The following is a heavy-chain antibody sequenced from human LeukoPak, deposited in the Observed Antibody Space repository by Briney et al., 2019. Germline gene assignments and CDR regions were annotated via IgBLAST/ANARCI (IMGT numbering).Heavy chain of an antibody. D-gene: IGHD1-7*01. CDR2: IYTSGST. V-gene: IGHV4-4*07. Sequence: PSETLSLTCSVSGGSISAYHWAWIRQPAGKGLEWIGRIYTSGSTDYNPSLKSRVTISVDTSKDQFSLKLASLTAADTAVYYCARGVANYMNYGWFDPWGQGTLVTVSS. CDR3: ARGVANYMNYGWFDP. CDR1: GGSISAYH. J-gene: IGHJ5*02.